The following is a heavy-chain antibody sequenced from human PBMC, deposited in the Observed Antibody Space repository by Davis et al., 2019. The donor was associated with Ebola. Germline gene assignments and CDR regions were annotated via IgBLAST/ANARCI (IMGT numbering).Heavy chain of an antibody. J-gene: IGHJ2*01. D-gene: IGHD2-15*01. CDR1: GGSISSSSYF. CDR3: ARREGYSYWYFDL. CDR2: VYNSGST. Sequence: MPGGSLRLSCTVPGGSISSSSYFWGWIRQPPGKGLEWLGSVYNSGSTYYNPSLKSRVTISVDTSKNQFSLQLSSVTAADTAVYYCARREGYSYWYFDLWGRGTLVTVSS. V-gene: IGHV4-39*01.